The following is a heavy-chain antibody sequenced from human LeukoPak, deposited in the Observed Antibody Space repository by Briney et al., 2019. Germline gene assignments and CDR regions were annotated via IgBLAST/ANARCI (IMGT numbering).Heavy chain of an antibody. D-gene: IGHD3-22*01. J-gene: IGHJ6*02. CDR2: IWSGGYIA. CDR1: GFTFSDYG. Sequence: GRSLRLSCAASGFTFSDYGMQWVRQAPGKGLECLSVIWSGGYIADYAESVRGRFTISRDDSKSTVYLQMSSLRPEDTAVYYCARDLEAPGAGWLDSTYYYHGMDVWGQGTTVTVSS. CDR3: ARDLEAPGAGWLDSTYYYHGMDV. V-gene: IGHV3-33*01.